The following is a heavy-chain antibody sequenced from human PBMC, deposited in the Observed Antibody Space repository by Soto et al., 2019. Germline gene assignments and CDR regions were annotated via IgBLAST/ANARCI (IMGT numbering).Heavy chain of an antibody. D-gene: IGHD5-12*01. CDR2: IYYSGAT. CDR3: ARHGYSGYEGLYDY. V-gene: IGHV4-39*01. CDR1: GGSISSSSYY. Sequence: SETLSLTCTVSGGSISSSSYYWGWIRQPPGKGLEWIGSIYYSGATHYNPSLKSRLTISVDSSKNHFSLKLSSVTAADTAVYYCARHGYSGYEGLYDYWGQGTLVTVSS. J-gene: IGHJ4*02.